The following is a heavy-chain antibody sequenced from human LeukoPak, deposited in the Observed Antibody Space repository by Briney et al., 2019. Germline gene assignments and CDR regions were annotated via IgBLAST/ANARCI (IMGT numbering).Heavy chain of an antibody. CDR2: ISAYNGNT. J-gene: IGHJ3*02. CDR3: ARDNAAYYDFWSGQGAFDI. V-gene: IGHV1-18*01. Sequence: ASVKVSCKASGFTFTSYGISWVRQAPGQGLEWMGWISAYNGNTSYAQKLQGRVTMTTDTSTSTAYMELRSLRSDDTAVYYCARDNAAYYDFWSGQGAFDIWGQGTMVTVSS. D-gene: IGHD3-3*01. CDR1: GFTFTSYG.